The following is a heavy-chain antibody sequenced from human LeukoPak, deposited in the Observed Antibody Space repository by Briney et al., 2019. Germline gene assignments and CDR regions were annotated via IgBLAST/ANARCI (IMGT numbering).Heavy chain of an antibody. Sequence: GGTLRLSCAASGFTSSSYSMNWVHEAPGEGQEWGLYISSSSSTIDYADSVKARFTTSRDNAKNSLYLQMNSLSPEETALYYCARDTVYFGSGTYSYYWGEGTLVTVSS. V-gene: IGHV3-48*04. J-gene: IGHJ4*02. CDR1: GFTSSSYS. CDR2: ISSSSSTI. CDR3: ARDTVYFGSGTYSYY. D-gene: IGHD3-10*01.